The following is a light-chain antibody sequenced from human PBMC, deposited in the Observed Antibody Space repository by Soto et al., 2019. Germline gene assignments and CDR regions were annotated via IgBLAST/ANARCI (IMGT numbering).Light chain of an antibody. V-gene: IGKV3-15*01. J-gene: IGKJ2*01. CDR2: GAS. Sequence: EIVMTQSPATLSVSQGERATLSCRASQSISGELAWYQQKPGQPPRLLIYGASTRATGVPARFTGSGSGSEFTLTISGLQSEDFAVYYCQQGHNWPLTFGQGTRLE. CDR1: QSISGE. CDR3: QQGHNWPLT.